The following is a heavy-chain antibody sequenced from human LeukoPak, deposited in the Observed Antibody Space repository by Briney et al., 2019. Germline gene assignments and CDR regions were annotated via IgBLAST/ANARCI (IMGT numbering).Heavy chain of an antibody. Sequence: GGSLRLSCAASGFTFSSYAMHWVRQAPGKGLEYVSAISSNGGSTYYANSVKGRFTISRDNSKNTLYLQMGSLRAEDMAVYYCATDSRGYPDYWGQGTLVTVSS. J-gene: IGHJ4*02. V-gene: IGHV3-64*01. CDR3: ATDSRGYPDY. CDR2: ISSNGGST. CDR1: GFTFSSYA. D-gene: IGHD6-25*01.